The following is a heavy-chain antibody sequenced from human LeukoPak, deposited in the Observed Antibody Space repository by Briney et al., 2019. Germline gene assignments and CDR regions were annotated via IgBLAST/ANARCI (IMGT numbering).Heavy chain of an antibody. V-gene: IGHV4-39*07. J-gene: IGHJ3*02. CDR3: ARRDTPNDAFDI. Sequence: NPSETLSLTCTVSGGSISSSSYYWGWIRQPPGKGLEWIGSIYYSGSTNYNPSLKSRVTISVDTSKNQFSLKLSSVTAADTAVYYCARRDTPNDAFDIWGQGTMVTVSS. CDR2: IYYSGST. CDR1: GGSISSSSYY. D-gene: IGHD4/OR15-4a*01.